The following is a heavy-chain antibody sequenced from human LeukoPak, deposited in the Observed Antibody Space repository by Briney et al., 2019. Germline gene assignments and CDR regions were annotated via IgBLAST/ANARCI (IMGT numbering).Heavy chain of an antibody. J-gene: IGHJ4*02. Sequence: PGGSLRLSCAASGFTFRSHLMHWVRHAQGTGLVWVSSVKSDGTATNYADSVKGRFTISRDNAKNTLYLQMNSLRVEDTAVYYCVRKFATGDWGQGTLVTVSS. CDR2: VKSDGTAT. CDR1: GFTFRSHL. CDR3: VRKFATGD. D-gene: IGHD1-14*01. V-gene: IGHV3-74*01.